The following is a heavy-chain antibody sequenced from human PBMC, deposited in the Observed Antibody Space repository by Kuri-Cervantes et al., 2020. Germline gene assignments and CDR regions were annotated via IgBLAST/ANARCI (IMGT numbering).Heavy chain of an antibody. D-gene: IGHD3-22*01. V-gene: IGHV3-7*01. CDR1: GFTFSSYG. Sequence: GESLKISCAASGFTFSSYGMHWVRQAPGKGLEWVANIKQDGSGKYYVDSVKGRFTISRDNAKNSLYLQMNSLRAEDTAVYYCARVRYYYDSSGYYPNWFDPWGQGTLVTVSS. CDR2: IKQDGSGK. CDR3: ARVRYYYDSSGYYPNWFDP. J-gene: IGHJ5*02.